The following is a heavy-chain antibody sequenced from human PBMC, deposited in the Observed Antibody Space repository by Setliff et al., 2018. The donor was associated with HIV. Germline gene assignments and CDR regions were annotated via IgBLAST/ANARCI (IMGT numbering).Heavy chain of an antibody. CDR1: GHTFNNYD. Sequence: ASVKVSCKASGHTFNNYDINWVRRATGQGLEWMGWMNPNSGATGYAQKFQGRVTMTRDTSISTAYMELSSLTSKDTAVYYCARRGDSYGLDPIYYYYYYMDVWGKGTTVTVSS. CDR2: MNPNSGAT. D-gene: IGHD5-18*01. CDR3: ARRGDSYGLDPIYYYYYYMDV. J-gene: IGHJ6*03. V-gene: IGHV1-8*01.